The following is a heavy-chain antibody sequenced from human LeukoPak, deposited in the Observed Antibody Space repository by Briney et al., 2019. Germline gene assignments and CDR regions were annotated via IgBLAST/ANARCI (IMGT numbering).Heavy chain of an antibody. CDR3: ARAPYYYDSSGYYSPDAFDI. J-gene: IGHJ3*02. CDR2: IYYSGST. Sequence: SETLSLTCTVSGGSISSGGYYWSWIRQPPGKGLEWIGYIYYSGSTYYNPSLKSRVTISVDTSKNQFSLKLSSVTAADTAVYYCARAPYYYDSSGYYSPDAFDIWGQGTMVTVSS. CDR1: GGSISSGGYY. D-gene: IGHD3-22*01. V-gene: IGHV4-30-4*08.